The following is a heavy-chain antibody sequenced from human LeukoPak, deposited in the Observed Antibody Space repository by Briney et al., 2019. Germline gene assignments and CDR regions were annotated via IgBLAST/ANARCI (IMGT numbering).Heavy chain of an antibody. J-gene: IGHJ4*02. CDR2: ISGSGGST. Sequence: GGSLRLSCAASGFTFSSYAMSWVRQAPGKGLEWVSAISGSGGSTYYADSVKGRFTISRDNSKNTLYLQMNSLRAEDTAVYYCARDIYYYDSSGYYFPGGSDYWGQGTLVTVSS. CDR3: ARDIYYYDSSGYYFPGGSDY. D-gene: IGHD3-22*01. CDR1: GFTFSSYA. V-gene: IGHV3-23*01.